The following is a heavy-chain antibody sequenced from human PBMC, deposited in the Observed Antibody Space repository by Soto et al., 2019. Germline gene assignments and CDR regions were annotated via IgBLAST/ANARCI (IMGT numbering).Heavy chain of an antibody. V-gene: IGHV3-7*01. J-gene: IGHJ4*02. D-gene: IGHD5-18*01. CDR3: ARDFYGGYTYGPGDY. CDR2: IHGDGGKI. CDR1: GFMFSAYW. Sequence: PGGSLRLSCAASGFMFSAYWMSWVRQAPGKGLEWVANIHGDGGKIYYVDSVQGRFTISRDNAKRSLYLQMKSLRAEDTAVYYCARDFYGGYTYGPGDYWGQGVLVTVSS.